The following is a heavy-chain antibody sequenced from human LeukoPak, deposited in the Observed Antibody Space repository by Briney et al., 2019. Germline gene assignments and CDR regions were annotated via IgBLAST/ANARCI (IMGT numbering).Heavy chain of an antibody. J-gene: IGHJ4*02. V-gene: IGHV4-39*07. D-gene: IGHD5-24*01. CDR3: ASPMAWAHNRRDSDY. Sequence: PSETLSLTCTVSGGSISSSSYYWGWIRQPPGKGLEWIGSIYYSGSAYYNPSLKSRVSISVDTSKNQFSLKLRSVTAADTAVYYCASPMAWAHNRRDSDYWGLGTLVTVSS. CDR1: GGSISSSSYY. CDR2: IYYSGSA.